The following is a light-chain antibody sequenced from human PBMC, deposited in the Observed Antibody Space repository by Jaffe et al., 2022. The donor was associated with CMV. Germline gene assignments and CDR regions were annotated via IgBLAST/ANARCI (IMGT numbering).Light chain of an antibody. CDR2: GSS. J-gene: IGKJ2*01. CDR1: QSVSSSY. Sequence: EIVLTQSPDTLSLSPGERATLSCRASQSVSSSYLAWYQQKPGQAPRLLIYGSSNRATGIPDRVSGSGSGTDFTLTISRLEPEDFAVYYCQQFGRSPLFTFGQGTKLEIK. V-gene: IGKV3-20*01. CDR3: QQFGRSPLFT.